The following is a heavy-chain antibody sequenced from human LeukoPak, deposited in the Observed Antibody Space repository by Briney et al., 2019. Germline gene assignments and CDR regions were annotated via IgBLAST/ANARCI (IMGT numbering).Heavy chain of an antibody. CDR2: IKQDGNEK. Sequence: PGGSPRLSCAASGFTFSTYWISWVRQAPGKGLEWVANIKQDGNEKYYVDSVKGRFTISRDNAKNSLYLQMNSLRAEDTAMYYCARDSAGNDYWGQGTLVTVSS. J-gene: IGHJ4*02. CDR1: GFTFSTYW. D-gene: IGHD6-13*01. V-gene: IGHV3-7*01. CDR3: ARDSAGNDY.